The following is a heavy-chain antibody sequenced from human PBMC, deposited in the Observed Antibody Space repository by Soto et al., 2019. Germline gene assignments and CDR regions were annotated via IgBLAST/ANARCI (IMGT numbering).Heavy chain of an antibody. J-gene: IGHJ5*02. CDR2: ISSSSSTI. D-gene: IGHD2-8*01. Sequence: EVQLVESGGGLVQPGGSLRLSCAASGFTFSSYSMNWVRQAPGKGLEWVSYISSSSSTIYYADSVKGRFTISRDNAKNSLYLQMNSLRAEDTAVYDCGRHPDRIAQIGWCDPLGQGILVTVSS. CDR3: GRHPDRIAQIGWCDP. V-gene: IGHV3-48*01. CDR1: GFTFSSYS.